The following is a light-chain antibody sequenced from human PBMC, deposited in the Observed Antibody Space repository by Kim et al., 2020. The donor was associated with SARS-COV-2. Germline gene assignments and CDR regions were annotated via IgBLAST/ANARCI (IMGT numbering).Light chain of an antibody. CDR3: CSYTGRSTPVV. Sequence: QSALTQIASVSGSPGQSITISCTGTSSDVGNYNLVSWYQQHPGKAPKLMIYEVSQRPSGVSNRFSGSKSGNTASLTISGLQAEDEADYYCCSYTGRSTPVVFGGGTQLTVL. CDR1: SSDVGNYNL. V-gene: IGLV2-23*02. CDR2: EVS. J-gene: IGLJ2*01.